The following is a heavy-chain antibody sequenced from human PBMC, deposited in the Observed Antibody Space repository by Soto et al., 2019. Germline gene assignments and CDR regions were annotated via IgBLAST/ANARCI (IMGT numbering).Heavy chain of an antibody. D-gene: IGHD3-10*01. Sequence: QVQQQQWGARLLKPSETLSLTCAEYGRSMSGYNWSWLRRSPVRGLEWIGEIGPTGDTNYGPSFMRQVTVSVVTPKYELSLSLNQVTAAYTATYLGARKGVGFGFDIWGLGTMVSVSS. CDR2: IGPTGDT. V-gene: IGHV4-34*02. CDR1: GRSMSGYN. J-gene: IGHJ3*02. CDR3: ARKGVGFGFDI.